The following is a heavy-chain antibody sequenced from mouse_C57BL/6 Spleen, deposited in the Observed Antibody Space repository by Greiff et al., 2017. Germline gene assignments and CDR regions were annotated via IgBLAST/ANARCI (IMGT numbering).Heavy chain of an antibody. CDR1: GFTFSSYA. Sequence: EVQLQQSGEGLVKPGGSLKLSCAASGFTFSSYAMSWVRQTPEKRLEWVAYISSGGDYIYYADTVKGRFTISRDNARNTLYLQMSSLKSEDTAMYYCTREGGYGNYFDYWGQGTTLTVSS. D-gene: IGHD2-1*01. J-gene: IGHJ2*01. CDR2: ISSGGDYI. CDR3: TREGGYGNYFDY. V-gene: IGHV5-9-1*02.